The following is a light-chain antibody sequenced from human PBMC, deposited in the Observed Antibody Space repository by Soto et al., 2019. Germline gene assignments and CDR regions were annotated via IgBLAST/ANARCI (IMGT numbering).Light chain of an antibody. V-gene: IGLV2-8*01. CDR1: SNDVGAFNY. Sequence: QSALTQPASVSGSPGQSITISCTGSSNDVGAFNYVSWYQQHAGKAPKLMIYDVTKRPSGVPDRFSGSKSANTASLTVSGLQAEDEADYYCMCYAGGNNWVFGGGTKVTVL. CDR3: MCYAGGNNWV. J-gene: IGLJ3*02. CDR2: DVT.